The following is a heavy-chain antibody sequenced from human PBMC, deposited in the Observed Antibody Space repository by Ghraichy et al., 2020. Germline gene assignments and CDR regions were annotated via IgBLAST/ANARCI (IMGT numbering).Heavy chain of an antibody. J-gene: IGHJ5*02. CDR1: GGSISSYY. D-gene: IGHD5-12*01. V-gene: IGHV4-59*08. CDR2: IYYSGST. CDR3: ARRMVANWFDP. Sequence: SETLSLTCTVSGGSISSYYWSWIRQPPGKGLEWIGYIYYSGSTNYNPSLKSRVTISVDTSKNQFSLKLSSVTAADTAVYYCARRMVANWFDPWGQGTLVTVSS.